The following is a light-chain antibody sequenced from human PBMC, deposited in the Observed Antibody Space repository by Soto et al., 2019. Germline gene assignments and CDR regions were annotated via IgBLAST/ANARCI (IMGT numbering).Light chain of an antibody. V-gene: IGKV4-1*01. CDR3: MQRIEFPLT. CDR1: QSVLYSSNSKNY. Sequence: DIVMTQSPDSLAVSLGERATINCKSSQSVLYSSNSKNYLAWYQQKPGQPPKLLIYWASTRESGVPDRFSGSGSGTDFTLEISRVEGEDVGVYYCMQRIEFPLTFGGGTKVDIK. J-gene: IGKJ4*01. CDR2: WAS.